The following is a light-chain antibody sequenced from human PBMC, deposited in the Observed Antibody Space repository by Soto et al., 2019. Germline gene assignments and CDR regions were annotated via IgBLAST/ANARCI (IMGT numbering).Light chain of an antibody. CDR1: QGISSY. Sequence: IQLTQSPSSLSASVGDRVTITCRASQGISSYLAWYQQKPGKAPKLLIYAASTLQSGVPSRFSGSGSGTDFTLTIRSLQPEDFATYYCQQYNSYWTFGQGTKVDIK. V-gene: IGKV1-9*01. J-gene: IGKJ1*01. CDR3: QQYNSYWT. CDR2: AAS.